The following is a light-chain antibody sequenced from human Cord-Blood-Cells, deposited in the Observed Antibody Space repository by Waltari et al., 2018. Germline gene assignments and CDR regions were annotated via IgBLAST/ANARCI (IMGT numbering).Light chain of an antibody. CDR2: GAS. J-gene: IGKJ2*03. CDR3: QQYGSSPPYS. V-gene: IGKV3-20*01. CDR1: QSVSSSY. Sequence: IVLTQSPGTLSLSPGERGTLSCRASQSVSSSYLAWYQQKPGQAPRILIYGASSRATGIPDRFSGSGSGTDFTLTISRLEPEDFAVYYCQQYGSSPPYSFGQGTKLEIK.